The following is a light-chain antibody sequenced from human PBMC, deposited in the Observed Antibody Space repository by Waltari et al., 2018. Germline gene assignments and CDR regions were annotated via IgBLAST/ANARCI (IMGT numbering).Light chain of an antibody. CDR1: QSARTTY. CDR2: DTS. Sequence: EILLTQSPGTLHLSQGETATLSCRARQSARTTYLAWYQQKTRQTPTSLIYDTSRRATGNPDRFSGSASGTDFSLIISSLEPEYFAVYYCQQYDSSPLTFGGGTKVE. CDR3: QQYDSSPLT. J-gene: IGKJ4*01. V-gene: IGKV3-20*01.